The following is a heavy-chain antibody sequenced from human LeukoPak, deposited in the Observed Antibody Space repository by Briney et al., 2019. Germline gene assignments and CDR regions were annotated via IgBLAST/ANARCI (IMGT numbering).Heavy chain of an antibody. J-gene: IGHJ5*02. D-gene: IGHD2-2*01. CDR3: ARGGYCSSTSCYAGYNWFDP. Sequence: SETLSLTCTVSGYSISSGYYWGWIRQPPGKGLEWIGSIYHSGSTYYNPSLKSRVTISVDTSKNQFSLKLSSVTAADTAVYYCARGGYCSSTSCYAGYNWFDPWGQGTLVTVSS. V-gene: IGHV4-38-2*02. CDR2: IYHSGST. CDR1: GYSISSGYY.